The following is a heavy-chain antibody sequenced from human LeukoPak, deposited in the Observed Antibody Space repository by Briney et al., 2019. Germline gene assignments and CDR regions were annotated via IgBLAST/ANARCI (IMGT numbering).Heavy chain of an antibody. V-gene: IGHV4-34*01. J-gene: IGHJ4*02. CDR1: GGSFSGYY. CDR3: ARYVAEVDY. CDR2: INHSGST. D-gene: IGHD2-21*01. Sequence: PSETLSLTCAVYGGSFSGYYWSWIRQPPGKGLEWIGEINHSGSTNYNPTLKSRVTISVDTSKNQFSLKLSSVTAADTAVYYCARYVAEVDYWGQGTLVTVSS.